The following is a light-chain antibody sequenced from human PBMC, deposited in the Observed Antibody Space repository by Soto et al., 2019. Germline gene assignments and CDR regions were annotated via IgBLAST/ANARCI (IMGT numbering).Light chain of an antibody. CDR2: GAS. CDR3: QQYDNWPLT. CDR1: QSVYSN. J-gene: IGKJ4*01. Sequence: EIVMTQSPATLSVSPGERATLSCRASQSVYSNLAWYQQKPGQAPRFLIYGASTRATGIPARFSGNGSGTEFTLTISSLQSEDFAVYYCQQYDNWPLTFGGGTKVDIK. V-gene: IGKV3-15*01.